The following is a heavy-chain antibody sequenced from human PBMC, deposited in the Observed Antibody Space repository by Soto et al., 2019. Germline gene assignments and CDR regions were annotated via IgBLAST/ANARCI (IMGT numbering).Heavy chain of an antibody. CDR1: GFIFSSYA. J-gene: IGHJ4*02. CDR2: ISDSGGVT. V-gene: IGHV3-23*01. Sequence: GGSLRLSCAASGFIFSSYAMSWVRQAPGKGLEWVSGISDSGGVTYYADSVKGRFTISRDNSRNTLYVQMNSLRAEDTAVYYCAKSYDFWNGPPDYWGQGTLVTVSS. D-gene: IGHD3-3*01. CDR3: AKSYDFWNGPPDY.